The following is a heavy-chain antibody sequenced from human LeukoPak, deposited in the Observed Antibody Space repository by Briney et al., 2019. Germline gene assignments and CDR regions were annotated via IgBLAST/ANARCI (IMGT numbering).Heavy chain of an antibody. J-gene: IGHJ4*02. V-gene: IGHV1-2*02. CDR2: INPNSGGT. CDR3: ARDLWSGYESSPIDY. CDR1: GYTFTGYY. D-gene: IGHD5-12*01. Sequence: GASVKVSCKASGYTFTGYYIHWVRQAPGQGLEWMGWINPNSGGTNYAQKFQGRVTMTRDTSISTAYMELSRLRSDDTAVYYCARDLWSGYESSPIDYWGQGTLVTVSS.